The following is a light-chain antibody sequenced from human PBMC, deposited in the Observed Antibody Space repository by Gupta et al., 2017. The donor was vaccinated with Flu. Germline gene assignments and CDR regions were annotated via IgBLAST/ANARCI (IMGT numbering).Light chain of an antibody. Sequence: PSFLAESVGDRVTITCRSSQSIRTYLNWYQHKPGKAPKLLIYDASSLERGVPERFSGSGYGTDFTLTLSSRQPEDSATYYCQQNDIIPRTVGQGTKVEIK. CDR2: DAS. V-gene: IGKV1-39*01. J-gene: IGKJ1*01. CDR3: QQNDIIPRT. CDR1: QSIRTY.